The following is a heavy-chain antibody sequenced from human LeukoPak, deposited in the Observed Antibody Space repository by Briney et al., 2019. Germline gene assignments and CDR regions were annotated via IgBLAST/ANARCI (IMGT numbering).Heavy chain of an antibody. CDR3: AAGFSISSGGSS. D-gene: IGHD2-15*01. J-gene: IGHJ4*02. V-gene: IGHV1-58*02. CDR1: GFTFTSSA. CDR2: IVVGSGNT. Sequence: SVKVSCKASGFTFTSSAMQWVRQARGQRLEWIGWIVVGSGNTNYAQKFQERVTITRDMSTSTAYMELSSLRSEDTAVYYCAAGFSISSGGSSWGQGTLVTVSS.